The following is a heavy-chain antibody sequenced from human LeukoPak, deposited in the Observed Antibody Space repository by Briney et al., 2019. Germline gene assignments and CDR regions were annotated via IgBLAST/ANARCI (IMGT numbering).Heavy chain of an antibody. CDR3: ARDLGSRLDDAFDI. CDR1: GGSISSYY. D-gene: IGHD2-2*01. J-gene: IGHJ3*02. Sequence: SETLSVTCTVSGGSISSYYWSWIRQPAGKGLEWIGRIYTSGSTNYNPSLKSRVTMSVDTSKTQFSLKLSSVTAADTAVYYCARDLGSRLDDAFDIWGQGTMVTVSS. V-gene: IGHV4-4*07. CDR2: IYTSGST.